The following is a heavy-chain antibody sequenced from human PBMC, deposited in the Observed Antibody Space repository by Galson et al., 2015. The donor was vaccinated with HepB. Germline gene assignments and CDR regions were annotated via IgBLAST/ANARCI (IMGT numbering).Heavy chain of an antibody. D-gene: IGHD6-19*01. CDR1: GFTLSSYS. V-gene: IGHV3-48*02. CDR3: ARDAPGYSSGWYGCSDC. Sequence: SLRLSCAASGFTLSSYSMNWVRQAPGKGLEWVSYMSSSDSIYYADSVKGRFTISRDNSKNSMYLQMNSLRDEDTAVYYCARDAPGYSSGWYGCSDCWGQGTLVTVSS. J-gene: IGHJ4*02. CDR2: MSSSDSI.